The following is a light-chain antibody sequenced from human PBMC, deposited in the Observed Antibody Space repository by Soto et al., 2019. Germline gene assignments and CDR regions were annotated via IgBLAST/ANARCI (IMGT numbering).Light chain of an antibody. CDR2: AAS. J-gene: IGKJ5*01. V-gene: IGKV1-9*01. Sequence: DIQLTQSPSFLSASVGDRVTITCRASQGISSYLAWYQQIPGKAPNLLIYAASTLQSGVPSRFSGSGSGTEFTLTISSLQPEDFATYYCHQRNRYPHTFGQGKRLEMK. CDR1: QGISSY. CDR3: HQRNRYPHT.